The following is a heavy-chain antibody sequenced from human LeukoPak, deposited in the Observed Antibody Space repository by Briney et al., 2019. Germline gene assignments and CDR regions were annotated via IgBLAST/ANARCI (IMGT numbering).Heavy chain of an antibody. CDR2: IRYDGSNK. CDR3: AKEGMVRGVIVYYYYYMDV. V-gene: IGHV3-30*02. Sequence: GGSLRLSCAASGFTFSSYGMHWVRQAPGKGLEWVAFIRYDGSNKYYADSVKGRFTISRDNSKNTLYLQMSSLRAEDTAVYYCAKEGMVRGVIVYYYYYMDVWGKGTTVTISS. CDR1: GFTFSSYG. J-gene: IGHJ6*03. D-gene: IGHD3-10*01.